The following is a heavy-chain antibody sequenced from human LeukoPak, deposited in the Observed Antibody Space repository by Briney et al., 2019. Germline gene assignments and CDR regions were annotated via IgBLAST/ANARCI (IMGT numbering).Heavy chain of an antibody. CDR1: GFTFSSYA. CDR3: ARDDSIMDTAMAAYYYYYGMDV. CDR2: ISSSGSTI. D-gene: IGHD5-18*01. Sequence: GGSLRLSCAASGFTFSSYAMSWVRQAPGKGLEWVSYISSSGSTIYYADSVKGRFTISRDNAKNSLYLQMNSLRAEDTAVYYCARDDSIMDTAMAAYYYYYGMDVWGKGTTVTVSS. V-gene: IGHV3-48*03. J-gene: IGHJ6*04.